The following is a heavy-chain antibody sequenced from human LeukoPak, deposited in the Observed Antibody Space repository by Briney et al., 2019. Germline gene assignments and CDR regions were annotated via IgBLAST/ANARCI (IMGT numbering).Heavy chain of an antibody. D-gene: IGHD2-15*01. CDR3: TRRVSATRWFDP. Sequence: GGSLRLSCAASGFTLSSHWMHWVRHAPGKGLVWVSRINSDGSTTNYADSVEGRFTISRDNAENTLYLQMNSLRVEDTAVYYCTRRVSATRWFDPWGQGTLVTVSS. V-gene: IGHV3-74*01. CDR2: INSDGSTT. CDR1: GFTLSSHW. J-gene: IGHJ5*02.